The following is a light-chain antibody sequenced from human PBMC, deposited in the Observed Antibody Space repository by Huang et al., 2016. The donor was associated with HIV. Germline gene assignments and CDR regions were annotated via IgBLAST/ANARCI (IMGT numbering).Light chain of an antibody. J-gene: IGKJ1*01. V-gene: IGKV3-15*01. CDR3: QQYNNWPPT. CDR1: QSVGSN. CDR2: GAS. Sequence: EIVMTQSPATLSVSPGERATLSCRASQSVGSNLAWCQQKPGQAPRLLIHGASTRATGIPARLSGSGSGTEFTLTISSLQSEDFAVYYCQQYNNWPPTFGQGTKVEIK.